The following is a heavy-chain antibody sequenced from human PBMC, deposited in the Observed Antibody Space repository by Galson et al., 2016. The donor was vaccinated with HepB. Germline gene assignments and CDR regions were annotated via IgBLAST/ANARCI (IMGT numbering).Heavy chain of an antibody. D-gene: IGHD4-17*01. CDR2: VSTDGGAT. J-gene: IGHJ5*02. V-gene: IGHV3-23*01. CDR3: GGGKGAGDANWHEP. Sequence: SLRLSCAPSGFTFSSYAMSWVRQAPGKGLEWVSSVSTDGGATYYADSVKGRFTLSRDNSKNTLYLHMNTLGPEDTAIYYCGGGKGAGDANWHEPWGQGTLVTVSS. CDR1: GFTFSSYA.